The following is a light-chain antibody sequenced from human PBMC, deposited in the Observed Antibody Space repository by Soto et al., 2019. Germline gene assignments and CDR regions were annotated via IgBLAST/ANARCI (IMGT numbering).Light chain of an antibody. J-gene: IGKJ2*01. CDR1: QDVDTY. CDR3: QQRGSWPSYT. Sequence: VVLTQSPVTLSLSPGERPTLSCRASQDVDTYLAWYQQRPGQAPRLLIYDASSRATGVPARFSGSGSGTDFTLTISSLESADFAIYYCQQRGSWPSYTFGQGTKVDI. CDR2: DAS. V-gene: IGKV3-11*01.